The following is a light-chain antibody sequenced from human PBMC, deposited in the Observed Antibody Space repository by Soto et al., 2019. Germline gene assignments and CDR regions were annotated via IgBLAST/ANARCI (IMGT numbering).Light chain of an antibody. CDR1: SSDVGAYNY. CDR2: EVS. CDR3: SSYTSSSIWV. V-gene: IGLV2-14*01. J-gene: IGLJ3*02. Sequence: QAASVSGSPGQSITISCTGTSSDVGAYNYVSWYQQHPGKAPKLMIYEVSNRPSGVSNRFSGSKSGNTASLTISGLQAEDEADYYCSSYTSSSIWVFGGGTKLTVL.